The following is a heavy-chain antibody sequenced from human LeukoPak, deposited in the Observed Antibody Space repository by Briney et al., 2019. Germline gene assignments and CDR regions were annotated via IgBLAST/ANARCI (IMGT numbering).Heavy chain of an antibody. CDR2: INPNSGGT. J-gene: IGHJ6*03. D-gene: IGHD6-13*01. V-gene: IGHV1-2*02. CDR1: GYTFTGYF. Sequence: ASVKVSCKASGYTFTGYFMHWVRQAPGQGLEWMGWINPNSGGTNYAQKFQGRVTMTRDTSISTAYMELSRLKSDDTAVYYCARDGIAAAGISGAYYMDVWGKGTTVTISS. CDR3: ARDGIAAAGISGAYYMDV.